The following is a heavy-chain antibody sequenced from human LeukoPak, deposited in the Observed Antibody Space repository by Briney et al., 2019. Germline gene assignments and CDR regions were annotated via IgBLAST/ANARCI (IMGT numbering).Heavy chain of an antibody. D-gene: IGHD2-2*01. CDR2: ISYDGSNK. CDR1: GFTFSTYA. V-gene: IGHV3-30-3*01. J-gene: IGHJ4*02. CDR3: ATGSGGPNIVLVPSAIHEY. Sequence: GGSLRLSCAASGFTFSTYAMHWVRQAPRKGLEWVAVISYDGSNKYYADSVKGRFTISRDNSKNTLYLQMNSLRAEDTAVYYCATGSGGPNIVLVPSAIHEYWGQGTLVTVSS.